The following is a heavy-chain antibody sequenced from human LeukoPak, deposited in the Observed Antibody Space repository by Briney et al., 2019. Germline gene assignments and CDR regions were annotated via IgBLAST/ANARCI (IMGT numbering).Heavy chain of an antibody. V-gene: IGHV3-7*04. D-gene: IGHD2-21*01. Sequence: GGSLRLSCVTSGFNFSDSRMTWVRQAPGKGLQWVANVNRDGTEKHFLDSVEGRFTISRDNAKKSLYLQMSSLRPQDTAVYFCVRGDWYFESWGQGTPVTVSS. CDR1: GFNFSDSR. J-gene: IGHJ4*02. CDR2: VNRDGTEK. CDR3: VRGDWYFES.